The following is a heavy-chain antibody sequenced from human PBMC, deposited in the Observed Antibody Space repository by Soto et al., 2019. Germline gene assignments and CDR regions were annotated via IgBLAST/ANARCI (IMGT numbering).Heavy chain of an antibody. CDR1: GFTFSNAW. V-gene: IGHV3-15*01. CDR3: ATGGLGLDY. D-gene: IGHD1-26*01. Sequence: EVQMVESGGGFMQPGGSLRLSCAASGFTFSNAWMNWVRQAPGKGLEWVGRVKSKVDGETIDYSAPVKGRFSISRDDSKNTVYLQMNSLKIEDTAVYYCATGGLGLDYWGQGTLVTVSS. CDR2: VKSKVDGETI. J-gene: IGHJ4*02.